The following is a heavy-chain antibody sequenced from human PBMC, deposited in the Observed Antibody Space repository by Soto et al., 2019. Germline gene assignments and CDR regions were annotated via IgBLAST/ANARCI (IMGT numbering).Heavy chain of an antibody. CDR1: EFTFNNES. J-gene: IGHJ4*02. V-gene: IGHV3-23*01. D-gene: IGHD2-15*01. CDR3: GKDRHPGSFDY. Sequence: RGSLRLSCAASEFTFNNESMNWVRQAPGKGLEWVATISATGGSTYYADSVKGRFTISRDNSKNTLHLQMNGLRVEDTAVYYGGKDRHPGSFDYWGQGTLVTVSA. CDR2: ISATGGST.